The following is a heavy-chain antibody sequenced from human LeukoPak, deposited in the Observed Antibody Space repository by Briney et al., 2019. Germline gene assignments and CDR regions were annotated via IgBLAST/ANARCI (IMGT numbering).Heavy chain of an antibody. Sequence: KSSETLSLTCTVSGGSINSGNYYWSWIRQHPGKGLEWIGYISYSGSRYYNPPLKSRVTISIDLSKNQFSLKLSSVTAADTAVYYCARDLGGDGYNLRNWFDPWDQGTLVTVSS. J-gene: IGHJ5*02. CDR2: ISYSGSR. CDR3: ARDLGGDGYNLRNWFDP. V-gene: IGHV4-31*03. D-gene: IGHD5-24*01. CDR1: GGSINSGNYY.